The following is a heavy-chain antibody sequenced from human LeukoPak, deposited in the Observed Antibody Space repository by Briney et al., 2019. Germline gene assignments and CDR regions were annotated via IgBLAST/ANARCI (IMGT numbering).Heavy chain of an antibody. D-gene: IGHD3-3*01. CDR2: IYTSGST. J-gene: IGHJ3*02. V-gene: IGHV4-61*02. CDR1: GGSVSSGGYY. CDR3: ARVEAGTYYDSWSGYRAFDI. Sequence: PSETLSLTCTVSGGSVSSGGYYWNWIRQPAGKGLEWIGRIYTSGSTNYNPSLKSRVTILVDTSKNQFSLKLSSVTAADTAVYYCARVEAGTYYDSWSGYRAFDIWGQGTMVTVSS.